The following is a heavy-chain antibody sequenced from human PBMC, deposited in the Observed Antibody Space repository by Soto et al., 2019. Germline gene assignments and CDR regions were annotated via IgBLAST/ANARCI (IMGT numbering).Heavy chain of an antibody. CDR2: IYSDGNT. CDR1: GLTVSSNY. CDR3: SRGGVCSGGSCPLRGYFDY. V-gene: IGHV3-53*01. Sequence: QRLTFAASGLTVSSNYMSWVRQAPGKGLEWVSIIYSDGNTYYADSVKCRFTISRDNSKNTLYLQMNSLRAEDTAVYYWSRGGVCSGGSCPLRGYFDYWGHGTLVTVSS. J-gene: IGHJ4*03. D-gene: IGHD2-15*01.